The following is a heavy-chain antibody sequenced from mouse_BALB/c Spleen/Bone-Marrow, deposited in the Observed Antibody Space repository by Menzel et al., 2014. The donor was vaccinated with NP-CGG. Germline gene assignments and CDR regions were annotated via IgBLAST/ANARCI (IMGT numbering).Heavy chain of an antibody. CDR3: TRQGFAC. J-gene: IGHJ3*01. V-gene: IGHV1-9*01. Sequence: VMLVESGPELMKPEASVKISCKATGYTFSSYWIEWVKQRPGHGLEWIGEILPGSGNTHYNEKFKGKATFTADTSSNTAYMQLSSLTSEDSAVYYCTRQGFACWGQGTLVTVSA. CDR1: GYTFSSYW. CDR2: ILPGSGNT.